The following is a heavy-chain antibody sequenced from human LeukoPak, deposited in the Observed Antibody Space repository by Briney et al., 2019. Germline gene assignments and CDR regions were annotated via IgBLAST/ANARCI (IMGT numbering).Heavy chain of an antibody. CDR2: ISSDGSNK. CDR1: GFTFTIYG. J-gene: IGHJ3*02. CDR3: TIFDM. Sequence: PGRSLRLSCAASGFTFTIYGIHWVRLAPGKGLEWVAVISSDGSNKHYADSVKGRFTISRDDSKNTLYLQMNSLRVDDTALYYCTIFDMWGQGTMVTVSS. V-gene: IGHV3-30*03.